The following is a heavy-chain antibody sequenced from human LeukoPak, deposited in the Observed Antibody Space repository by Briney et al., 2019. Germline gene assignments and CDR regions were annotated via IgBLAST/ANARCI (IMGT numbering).Heavy chain of an antibody. CDR3: AKRGIVGATNY. Sequence: GGSLRLSCAASGLTVSSSYAMSWVRQAPGKGLEWVSAISGSGGSTYYADSVKGRFTISRDNSKNTLYLQMNSLRAEDTAVYYCAKRGIVGATNYWGQGTLVTVSS. D-gene: IGHD1-26*01. J-gene: IGHJ4*02. CDR2: ISGSGGST. CDR1: GLTVSSSYA. V-gene: IGHV3-23*01.